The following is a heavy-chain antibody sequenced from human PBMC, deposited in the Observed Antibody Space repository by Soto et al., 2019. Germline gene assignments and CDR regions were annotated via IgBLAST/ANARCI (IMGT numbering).Heavy chain of an antibody. V-gene: IGHV4-34*01. CDR1: VLAFSGYG. CDR3: ARGASIADRREFEY. CDR2: INHSGSN. D-gene: IGHD6-6*01. J-gene: IGHJ4*02. Sequence: PSDTLSLACAFYVLAFSGYGWSWVRQPPGKGLEWIGEINHSGSNNYNPSLKSRVTISVDTSKNQFSLKLSSVTAADTDVYYCARGASIADRREFEYWGKGTLVTVSS.